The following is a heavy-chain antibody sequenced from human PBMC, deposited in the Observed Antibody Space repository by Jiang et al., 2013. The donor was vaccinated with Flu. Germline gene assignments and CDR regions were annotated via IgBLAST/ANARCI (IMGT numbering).Heavy chain of an antibody. D-gene: IGHD6-19*01. V-gene: IGHV3-49*04. Sequence: QLVESGGGLVQPGRSLRLSCTSSGFTFGDYGLSWVRQAPGKGLEWVGFIRSKAYGGTTENAASVKGRFSISRDNSKSIAYLQMNSLKTEDTAVYYCTRGSQPGAVVPFDSWGQGTLVTVSS. CDR2: IRSKAYGGTT. CDR3: TRGSQPGAVVPFDS. CDR1: GFTFGDYG. J-gene: IGHJ4*02.